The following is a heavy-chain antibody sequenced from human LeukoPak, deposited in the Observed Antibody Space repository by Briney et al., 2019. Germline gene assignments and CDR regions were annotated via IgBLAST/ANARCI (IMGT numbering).Heavy chain of an antibody. Sequence: SETLSLTCAVYGGSFSGYYWSWIRQPPGKGLEWIGEINHSGSTNYNPSLKSRVTISVDTSKNQFSLKLSSVTAADTAVYCCAREGDYGDFDNWFDPWGQGTLVTVSS. CDR2: INHSGST. CDR1: GGSFSGYY. D-gene: IGHD4-17*01. CDR3: AREGDYGDFDNWFDP. J-gene: IGHJ5*02. V-gene: IGHV4-34*01.